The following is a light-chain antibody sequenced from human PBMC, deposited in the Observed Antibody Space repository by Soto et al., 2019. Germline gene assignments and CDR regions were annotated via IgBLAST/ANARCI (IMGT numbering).Light chain of an antibody. CDR3: QAYDSGLSGYV. J-gene: IGLJ1*01. CDR1: SFNIGAGYD. CDR2: DNN. Sequence: QPVLTQPPSVSGAPGHRVTISCPGSSFNIGAGYDVHWYQHLPGAAPKLLIYDNNNRPSGVPDRLSGSKSGTSASLAITGLQAEDEAEYYCQAYDSGLSGYVFGTGTKVTVL. V-gene: IGLV1-40*01.